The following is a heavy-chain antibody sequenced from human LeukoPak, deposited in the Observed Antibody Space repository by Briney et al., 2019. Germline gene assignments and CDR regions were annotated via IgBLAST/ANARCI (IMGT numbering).Heavy chain of an antibody. CDR3: ARKNYYYDTSDSGWFDS. V-gene: IGHV3-7*01. D-gene: IGHD3-22*01. J-gene: IGHJ5*01. Sequence: GGSLRLSCAASEFTFSSSWMSWVRQAPGKGLEWVANIRQDGTKEYYVDSVKGRFTISRDNAKNSLYLQMNSLRAEDSGVYYCARKNYYYDTSDSGWFDSWGQGNLVTVSS. CDR1: EFTFSSSW. CDR2: IRQDGTKE.